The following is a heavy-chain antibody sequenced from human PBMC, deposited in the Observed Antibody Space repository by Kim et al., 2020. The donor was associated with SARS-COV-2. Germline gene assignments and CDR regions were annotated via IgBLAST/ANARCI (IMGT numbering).Heavy chain of an antibody. J-gene: IGHJ5*02. CDR3: ASRFPDTMVRGVTPLGFDP. D-gene: IGHD3-10*01. V-gene: IGHV4-39*01. Sequence: SETLSLTCTVSGGSISSSSYYWGWIRQPPGKGLEWIGSIYYSGSTYYNPSLKSRVTISVDTSKNQFSLKLSSVTAADTAVYYCASRFPDTMVRGVTPLGFDPWGQGTLVTVSS. CDR1: GGSISSSSYY. CDR2: IYYSGST.